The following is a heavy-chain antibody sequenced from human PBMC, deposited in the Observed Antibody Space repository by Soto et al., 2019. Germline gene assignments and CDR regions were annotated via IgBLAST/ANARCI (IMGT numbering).Heavy chain of an antibody. CDR1: GGSINSGGYC. CDR2: IYYGGST. J-gene: IGHJ4*02. CDR3: SWGLLV. D-gene: IGHD1-26*01. V-gene: IGHV4-31*03. Sequence: QVQLQESGPGLVKPSQTLSLTCTVSGGSINSGGYCWSWIRQHPGKGLDWLGCIYYGGSTSYNPSLQRRVPLPVDTSKTQCSPQLTSVTAAPTAVSYCSWGLLVWGQGALIPVSS.